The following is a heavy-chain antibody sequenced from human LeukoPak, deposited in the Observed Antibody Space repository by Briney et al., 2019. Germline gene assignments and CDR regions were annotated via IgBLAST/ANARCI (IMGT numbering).Heavy chain of an antibody. V-gene: IGHV4-4*02. CDR1: GGSISSSNW. CDR2: IYHSGST. D-gene: IGHD3-10*01. Sequence: PSGTLSLTCAVSGGSISSSNWWSWVRQPPGKGLEWIGEIYHSGSTNYNPSLKSQVTISVDKSKNQFSLKLSSVTAADTAVYYCARGLDGSGSYRFDYWGQGTLVTVSS. CDR3: ARGLDGSGSYRFDY. J-gene: IGHJ4*02.